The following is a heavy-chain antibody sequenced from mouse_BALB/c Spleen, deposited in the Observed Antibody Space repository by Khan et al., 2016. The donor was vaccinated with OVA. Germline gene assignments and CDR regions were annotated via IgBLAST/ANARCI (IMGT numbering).Heavy chain of an antibody. D-gene: IGHD2-3*01. CDR1: GYTFTDYA. CDR2: ISTYSGNT. CDR3: ERPAYDGYYDY. V-gene: IGHV1S137*01. J-gene: IGHJ2*01. Sequence: VQLQESGPELVRPGVSVKISCKGSGYTFTDYAMHWVKQSHAKSLEWIGLISTYSGNTNYNQKFKGKATMTVDKSSSTAYMELARLTSEDSAIYYCERPAYDGYYDYWGQGTTLTVSS.